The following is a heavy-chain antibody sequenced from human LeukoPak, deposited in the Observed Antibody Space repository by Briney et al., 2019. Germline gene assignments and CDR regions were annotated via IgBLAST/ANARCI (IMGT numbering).Heavy chain of an antibody. V-gene: IGHV4-39*07. J-gene: IGHJ6*03. CDR3: ARVGGVPVVGHYYYMDV. CDR1: GGSISSSSYY. D-gene: IGHD2-2*01. CDR2: IYYSGST. Sequence: SETLSLTCTVSGGSISSSSYYWGWIRQPPGKGLEWIGSIYYSGSTYYNPSLKSRVTISVDTSKNQFSLKLSSVTAADTAVYYCARVGGVPVVGHYYYMDVWGKGTTVTVSS.